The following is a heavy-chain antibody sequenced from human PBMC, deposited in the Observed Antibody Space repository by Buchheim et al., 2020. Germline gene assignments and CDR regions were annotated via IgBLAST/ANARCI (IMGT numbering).Heavy chain of an antibody. CDR2: IKEDGAEK. J-gene: IGHJ4*02. Sequence: EVRLVESGGGLVQPGGSLRLSCAASGLTFSAYWMSWVRQPPGKGLEWVANIKEDGAEKYYVGSVKGRFTISRDNATNSLYLQMTSLRVADKAVYYCTTALTVRDDNFDYGGLGTL. V-gene: IGHV3-7*01. CDR3: TTALTVRDDNFDY. CDR1: GLTFSAYW. D-gene: IGHD1-14*01.